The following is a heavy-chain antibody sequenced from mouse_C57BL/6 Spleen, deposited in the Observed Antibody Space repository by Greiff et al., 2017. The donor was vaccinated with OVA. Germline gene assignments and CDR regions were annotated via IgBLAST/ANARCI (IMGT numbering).Heavy chain of an antibody. CDR1: GFTFSSYG. V-gene: IGHV5-6*01. Sequence: EVKLMESGGDLVKPGGSLKLSCAASGFTFSSYGMSWVRQTPDKRLEWVATISSGGSYTYYPDSVKGRFTISRDNAKNTLYLQMSSLKSEDTAMYYCARHDGNDSSGAYWGQGTLVTVSA. J-gene: IGHJ3*01. D-gene: IGHD1-1*01. CDR3: ARHDGNDSSGAY. CDR2: ISSGGSYT.